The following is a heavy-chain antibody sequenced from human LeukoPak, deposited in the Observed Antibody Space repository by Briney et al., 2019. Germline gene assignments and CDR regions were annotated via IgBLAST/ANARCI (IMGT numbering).Heavy chain of an antibody. CDR2: IYYSGST. V-gene: IGHV4-59*01. D-gene: IGHD3-9*01. CDR3: ARVTGYTIEDYFDY. Sequence: SETLSLTCAVSGGSISSYYWSWIRQPPGKGLEWIGYIYYSGSTNYNPSLKSRVTISVKTSKNQFSLKLRSVTAADTAVYYCARVTGYTIEDYFDYWGQGTLVTVSS. J-gene: IGHJ4*02. CDR1: GGSISSYY.